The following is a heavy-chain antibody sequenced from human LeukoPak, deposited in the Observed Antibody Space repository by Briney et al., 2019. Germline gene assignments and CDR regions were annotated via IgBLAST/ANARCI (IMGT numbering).Heavy chain of an antibody. CDR1: GYTLTELS. V-gene: IGHV1-24*01. Sequence: ASVKVSCKVSGYTLTELSMHWVRQAPGKGLERMGGFDPEDGEPIYAQKFQGRVAMTEDTSTDTVYMELSSLRSEDTAVYYCATETPRSSSGWYSWFDPWGQGTLVTVSS. CDR2: FDPEDGEP. CDR3: ATETPRSSSGWYSWFDP. J-gene: IGHJ5*02. D-gene: IGHD6-19*01.